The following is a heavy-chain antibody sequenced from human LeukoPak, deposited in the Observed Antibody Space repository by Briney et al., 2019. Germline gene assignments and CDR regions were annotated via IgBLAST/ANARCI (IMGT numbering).Heavy chain of an antibody. CDR2: IIPIFGTA. CDR1: GGTFSSYA. V-gene: IGHV1-69*06. CDR3: ARVRITIFGVVTEWGSLDY. J-gene: IGHJ4*02. Sequence: GASVKVSCKASGGTFSSYAISWVRQAPGQGLEWMGGIIPIFGTANYAQKFQGRVTITADKSTSTAYMELSSLRSEDTAVYYCARVRITIFGVVTEWGSLDYWGQGTLVTVSS. D-gene: IGHD3-3*01.